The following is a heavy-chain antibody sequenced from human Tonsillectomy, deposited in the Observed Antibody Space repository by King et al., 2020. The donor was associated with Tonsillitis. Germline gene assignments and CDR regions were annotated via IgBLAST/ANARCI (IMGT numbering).Heavy chain of an antibody. D-gene: IGHD3-10*01. CDR3: ARDLYGSGSPFDY. V-gene: IGHV3-7*01. Sequence: VQLVESGGGLVQPGGSLRLSCAASGFTFSSYWMSWVRQAPGKGLEWVANIKQDGSEKYYVDSVKGRFTISRDNAKNSLYLQMNRLRAEDTAVYYCARDLYGSGSPFDYWGQGTLVTVSS. CDR2: IKQDGSEK. J-gene: IGHJ4*02. CDR1: GFTFSSYW.